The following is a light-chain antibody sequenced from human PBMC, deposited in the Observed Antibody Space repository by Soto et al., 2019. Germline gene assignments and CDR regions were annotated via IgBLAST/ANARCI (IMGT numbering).Light chain of an antibody. Sequence: EMVVKQCPPTLSVSAGERDTLSCRASQSVSSNLGWYQQKPGQAPRLLIYGASTRAAGIPARFTGSGSGTDFTLTISRLEPEDFAVYYCQQYVSSPWALGQGTEVDI. CDR3: QQYVSSPWA. CDR2: GAS. V-gene: IGKV3-20*01. CDR1: QSVSSN. J-gene: IGKJ1*01.